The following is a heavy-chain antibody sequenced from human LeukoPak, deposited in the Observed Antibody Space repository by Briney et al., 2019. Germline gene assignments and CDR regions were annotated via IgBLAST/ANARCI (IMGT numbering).Heavy chain of an antibody. D-gene: IGHD3-10*01. J-gene: IGHJ3*02. CDR1: GGTFSSYA. CDR2: IIPILGIA. CDR3: ARALGNYYGSDAFDI. Sequence: GASVKVSCKASGGTFSSYAISWVRQAPGQGLEWMGRIIPILGIANYAQKFQGRVTITADKSTSTAYMELSSLRSEDTAVYYYARALGNYYGSDAFDIWGQGTMVTVSS. V-gene: IGHV1-69*04.